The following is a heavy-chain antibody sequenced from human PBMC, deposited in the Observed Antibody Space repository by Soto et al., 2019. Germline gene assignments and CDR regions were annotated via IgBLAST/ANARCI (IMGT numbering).Heavy chain of an antibody. D-gene: IGHD3-3*01. CDR2: ISVYNGNT. V-gene: IGHV1-18*01. CDR1: GYTFTSYT. J-gene: IGHJ5*02. CDR3: ARDQDFTLRFTDP. Sequence: QVQLVQSGAEVKKPGASVKVSCKASGYTFTSYTISWVRQAPGQGLEWMGWISVYNGNTNYAQKFQGRVTMTTDTSTTTAYMELRSLRSDATAVYYCARDQDFTLRFTDPWGQGTLVTVSS.